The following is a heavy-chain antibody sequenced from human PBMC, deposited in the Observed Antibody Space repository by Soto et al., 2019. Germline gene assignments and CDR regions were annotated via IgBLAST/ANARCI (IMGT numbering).Heavy chain of an antibody. CDR1: GYTFTGYY. J-gene: IGHJ6*02. V-gene: IGHV1-2*02. CDR3: ARVGCSSTSCYHYYYYGMDV. Sequence: WASVKVSCKASGYTFTGYYMHWVRQAPGQGLEWMGWINPNSGGTNYAQKFQGRVTMTRDTSISTAYMELSRLRSDDTAVYYCARVGCSSTSCYHYYYYGMDVWGQGTTVTVSS. CDR2: INPNSGGT. D-gene: IGHD2-2*01.